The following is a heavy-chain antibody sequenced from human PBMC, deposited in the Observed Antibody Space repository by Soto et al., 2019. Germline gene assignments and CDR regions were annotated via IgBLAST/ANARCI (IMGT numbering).Heavy chain of an antibody. CDR2: IKQDGSEK. D-gene: IGHD3-22*01. Sequence: EVQLVESGGGLVQPGGSLRLSCADSGFTFSSYWMSWVRQAPGKGLEWVANIKQDGSEKYYVDSVKGRFTISRDNAKNSLYLQMNSLRAEDTAVYYCARRRSGYRDYYFDYWGQGTLVTVSS. V-gene: IGHV3-7*05. CDR1: GFTFSSYW. CDR3: ARRRSGYRDYYFDY. J-gene: IGHJ4*02.